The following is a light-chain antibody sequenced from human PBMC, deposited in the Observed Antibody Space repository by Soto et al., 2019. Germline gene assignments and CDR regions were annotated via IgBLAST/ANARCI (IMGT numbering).Light chain of an antibody. Sequence: QSVLTQPASVSRSPGHSINISCTGTSIDVGSYNLVSWYQQHPGKAPKLMIYEGSKRPSGVSNRFSGSKSGNTASLTISGLQAEDEADYYCCSYAGSSTFYVFGTETQVTVL. J-gene: IGLJ1*01. CDR2: EGS. CDR1: SIDVGSYNL. CDR3: CSYAGSSTFYV. V-gene: IGLV2-23*01.